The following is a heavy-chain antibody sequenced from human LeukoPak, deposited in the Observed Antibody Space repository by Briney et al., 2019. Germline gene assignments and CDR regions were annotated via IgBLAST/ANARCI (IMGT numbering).Heavy chain of an antibody. CDR1: GGSISSSSYY. CDR2: IYYSGST. CDR3: ARDDWQQYIDY. V-gene: IGHV4-39*07. Sequence: SETLSLTCTVSGGSISSSSYYWGWIRQPPGEGLEWIGSIYYSGSTYYNPSLKSRVTISVDTSKNQFSLKLSSVTAADTAVYYCARDDWQQYIDYWGQGTLVTVSS. D-gene: IGHD6-13*01. J-gene: IGHJ4*02.